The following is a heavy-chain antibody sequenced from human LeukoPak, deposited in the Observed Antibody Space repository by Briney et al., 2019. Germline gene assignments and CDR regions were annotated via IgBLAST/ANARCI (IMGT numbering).Heavy chain of an antibody. J-gene: IGHJ4*02. V-gene: IGHV4-59*01. CDR1: GGAITSYY. Sequence: PSETLSLTCSVSGGAITSYYWGWIRQSPGKGLEWIGYIFYGGSPNYNPSLKSRVTISVDKSQIQFSLKLTSVTAADTAVYYCARDLVTNCYDYWGQGTLVTVSS. CDR3: ARDLVTNCYDY. CDR2: IFYGGSP. D-gene: IGHD2-2*01.